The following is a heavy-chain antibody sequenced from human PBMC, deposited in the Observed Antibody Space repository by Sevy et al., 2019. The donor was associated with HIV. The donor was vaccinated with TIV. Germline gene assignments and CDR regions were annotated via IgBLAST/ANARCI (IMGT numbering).Heavy chain of an antibody. Sequence: GESLKISCAASGFTFSDYYMSWIRQAPGKGLEWVSYISSSSSYTNYADSVKGRFTISRDNAKNSLYLQMNSLRAEDTAVYYCARNSSSSEPYYYYYYGMDVWGQGTTVTVSS. J-gene: IGHJ6*02. D-gene: IGHD6-6*01. V-gene: IGHV3-11*06. CDR1: GFTFSDYY. CDR3: ARNSSSSEPYYYYYYGMDV. CDR2: ISSSSSYT.